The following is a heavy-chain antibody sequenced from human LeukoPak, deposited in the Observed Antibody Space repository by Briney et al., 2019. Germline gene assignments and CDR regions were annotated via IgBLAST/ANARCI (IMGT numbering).Heavy chain of an antibody. D-gene: IGHD2-2*01. V-gene: IGHV3-21*01. CDR3: AREVPVVVPAAPDY. Sequence: GGSLRLSCAASGFTFSSYSMNWVRQAPGKGLEWVSSISSSSSYIYYADSVKGRFTISRDNAKNSLYLQINSLRAEDTAVYYCAREVPVVVPAAPDYWGQGTLVTVSS. CDR1: GFTFSSYS. J-gene: IGHJ4*02. CDR2: ISSSSSYI.